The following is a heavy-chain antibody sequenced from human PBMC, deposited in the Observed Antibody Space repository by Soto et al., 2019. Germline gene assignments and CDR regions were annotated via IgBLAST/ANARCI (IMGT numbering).Heavy chain of an antibody. D-gene: IGHD2-8*01. CDR1: GYTFTGYY. Sequence: APVKGSGTAAGYTFTGYYMHWVRLAPGQGLEWTGWINPNSGGTNYAQKFQGRVTMTRDTSIRTAYMELSRLRSDDKAVYYCASGYCTNGVCYGLDPWGPGTLLTDSS. J-gene: IGHJ5*02. V-gene: IGHV1-2*02. CDR2: INPNSGGT. CDR3: ASGYCTNGVCYGLDP.